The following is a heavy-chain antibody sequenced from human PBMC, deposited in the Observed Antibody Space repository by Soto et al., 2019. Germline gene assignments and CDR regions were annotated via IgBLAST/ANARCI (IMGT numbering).Heavy chain of an antibody. V-gene: IGHV3-30-3*01. CDR3: ARGSGSSSLLDY. J-gene: IGHJ4*02. Sequence: GSMRLSCAASGFTFSSYAMHWVRQAPGKGLEWVAVISYDGSNKYYADSVKGRFTISRDNSKNTLYLQMNSLRAEDTAVYYCARGSGSSSLLDYWGQGTLVTVSS. CDR2: ISYDGSNK. D-gene: IGHD6-6*01. CDR1: GFTFSSYA.